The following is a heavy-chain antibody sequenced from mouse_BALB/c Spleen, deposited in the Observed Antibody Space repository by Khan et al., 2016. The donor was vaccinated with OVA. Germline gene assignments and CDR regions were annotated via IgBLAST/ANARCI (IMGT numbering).Heavy chain of an antibody. D-gene: IGHD1-1*01. CDR1: GFTFGSFG. Sequence: EVELVESGGGLVQPGGSRKLSCVASGFTFGSFGMHWVRQAPEKGLEWVAYISGDSSTIYYTDTVKGRFTISRDNPKNTLFLQMTSLRSEDMAMYYCARSYFYGYYFDQWGQGTTLTVSS. CDR2: ISGDSSTI. CDR3: ARSYFYGYYFDQ. V-gene: IGHV5-17*02. J-gene: IGHJ2*01.